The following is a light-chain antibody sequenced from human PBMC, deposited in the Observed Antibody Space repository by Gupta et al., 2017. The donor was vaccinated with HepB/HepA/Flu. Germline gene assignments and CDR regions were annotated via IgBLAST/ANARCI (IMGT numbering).Light chain of an antibody. CDR2: GAS. Sequence: EIVMTQSPATLSVSPEDRAALSCRASQSTGSNLAWYQQKPGQAPRLLIHGASTRATDIPARFSGSGFGTAFTLTISSLQFDDVAVYYCQQYSKWPLTFGGGTKVEIK. V-gene: IGKV3-15*01. CDR3: QQYSKWPLT. J-gene: IGKJ4*01. CDR1: QSTGSN.